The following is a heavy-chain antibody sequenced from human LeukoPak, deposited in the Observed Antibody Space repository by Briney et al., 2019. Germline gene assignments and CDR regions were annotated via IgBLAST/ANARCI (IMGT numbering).Heavy chain of an antibody. Sequence: ASVKVSCKASGYTFNDYYMHWVRQAPGQGLEWMGRINPDSGCTDYAQKFQGRVTMTRDTSISTAYMDLSRLRSDDTAVYYCARLGENGLLTGYFYPWGQGTLVTVSS. D-gene: IGHD3-9*01. J-gene: IGHJ5*02. CDR1: GYTFNDYY. V-gene: IGHV1-2*02. CDR3: ARLGENGLLTGYFYP. CDR2: INPDSGCT.